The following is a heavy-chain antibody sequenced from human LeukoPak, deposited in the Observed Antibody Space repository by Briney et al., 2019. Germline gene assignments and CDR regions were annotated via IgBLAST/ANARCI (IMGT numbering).Heavy chain of an antibody. Sequence: ASVKVSCTASGYTFTSYGISWVRQAPGQGLEWMGWISAYNGNTNYAQKLQGRVTMTTDTSTSTAYMELRSLRSDDTAVYYCARDLNSSGWSDYYYYYYGMDVWGQGTTVTVSS. D-gene: IGHD6-19*01. J-gene: IGHJ6*02. V-gene: IGHV1-18*01. CDR3: ARDLNSSGWSDYYYYYYGMDV. CDR2: ISAYNGNT. CDR1: GYTFTSYG.